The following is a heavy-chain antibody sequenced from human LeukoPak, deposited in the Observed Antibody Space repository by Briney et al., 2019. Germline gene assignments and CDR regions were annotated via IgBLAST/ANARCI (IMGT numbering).Heavy chain of an antibody. J-gene: IGHJ4*02. CDR3: ARDTPYYGSGLDYGGNFDY. V-gene: IGHV1-46*04. CDR1: GYTFTNYH. Sequence: GASVTVSCKASGYTFTNYHVHWVRQAPGQGLEWMGIINPSGGTTTYAQKLQGRVTMTRDTSTTTVYMELSSLTSEDTAVYYCARDTPYYGSGLDYGGNFDYWGQGTLVTVSS. CDR2: INPSGGTT. D-gene: IGHD3-10*01.